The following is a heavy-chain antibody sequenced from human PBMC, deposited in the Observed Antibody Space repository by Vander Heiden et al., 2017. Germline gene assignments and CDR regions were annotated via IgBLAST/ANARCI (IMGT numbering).Heavy chain of an antibody. CDR3: ARHRGRAYYYPMDV. CDR2: IYYSGHT. D-gene: IGHD3-10*01. Sequence: QLQLQESGPGLVKPPETLSLTCTVSGGPISSSSYYWGWIRQPPGKGLEWIGTIYYSGHTYYNPSLKSRVTLSADTSKNQFSLKVTSVTAADTAVYYCARHRGRAYYYPMDVWGQGTTVTVSS. J-gene: IGHJ6*02. CDR1: GGPISSSSYY. V-gene: IGHV4-39*01.